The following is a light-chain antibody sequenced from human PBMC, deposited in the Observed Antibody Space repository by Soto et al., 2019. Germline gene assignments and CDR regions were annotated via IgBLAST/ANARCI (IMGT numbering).Light chain of an antibody. Sequence: EIVLTQSPGTLSLSPGERATLSCRASHSVSSSYLDWYQQKPGQAPRLLIYGASSRATGIPDRFSGSGSGRAFTLTISRLEAEDFAVCYCRQYGSSPPITFGQGTRLEIK. J-gene: IGKJ5*01. V-gene: IGKV3-20*01. CDR1: HSVSSSY. CDR3: RQYGSSPPIT. CDR2: GAS.